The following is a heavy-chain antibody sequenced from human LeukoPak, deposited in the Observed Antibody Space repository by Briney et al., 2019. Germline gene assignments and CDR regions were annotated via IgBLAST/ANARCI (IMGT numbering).Heavy chain of an antibody. CDR3: ARGAGYNYPYYFDY. Sequence: GGTLRLSCAASGFTFSSYSMNWVRQAPGKGLEWVSVIYGGGNIYYADSVKGRFTISRDNSKNTLYLQMNSLRAEDTAVYYCARGAGYNYPYYFDYWGQGTLVTVSS. CDR1: GFTFSSYS. V-gene: IGHV3-53*01. CDR2: IYGGGNI. J-gene: IGHJ4*02. D-gene: IGHD5-24*01.